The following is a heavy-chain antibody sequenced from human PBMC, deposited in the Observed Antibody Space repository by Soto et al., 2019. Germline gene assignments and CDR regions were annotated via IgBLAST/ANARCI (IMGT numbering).Heavy chain of an antibody. J-gene: IGHJ4*02. CDR2: IIPMYGIP. CDR1: GGTFSSYA. V-gene: IGHV1-69*12. Sequence: QVQLVQSGAEVKKPGSSVKVSCKASGGTFSSYAISWMRQAPGQGLEWMGGIIPMYGIPNYALKFQGGVTITADESTSTAYMELSSLRSEDTAMYYCARGANWGLNFDYWGQGTQVIVSS. D-gene: IGHD7-27*01. CDR3: ARGANWGLNFDY.